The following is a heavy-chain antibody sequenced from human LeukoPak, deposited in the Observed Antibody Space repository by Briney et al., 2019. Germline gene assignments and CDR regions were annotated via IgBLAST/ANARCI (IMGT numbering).Heavy chain of an antibody. CDR3: ARSTYSSSPPDY. Sequence: PGGSLRLSCEASGFTFSSYSMNWVRQAPGKGLEWVSSISSRSNYIYYADSVKGRFTISRDNAKNSLYLQMNSLRAEDTAVFYCARSTYSSSPPDYWGQGTLVTVSS. V-gene: IGHV3-21*06. D-gene: IGHD6-13*01. CDR2: ISSRSNYI. CDR1: GFTFSSYS. J-gene: IGHJ4*02.